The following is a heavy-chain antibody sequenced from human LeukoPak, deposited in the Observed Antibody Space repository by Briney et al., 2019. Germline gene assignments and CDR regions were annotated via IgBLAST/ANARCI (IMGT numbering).Heavy chain of an antibody. CDR2: ITWNSDST. J-gene: IGHJ5*02. CDR3: AKGLYYDILTGNWFDP. V-gene: IGHV3-9*01. Sequence: GGSLRLSCAASGFNFDYYAMHWARQVPGKGLEWVAGITWNSDSTGYGDSVKGRFTISRDNAKNSLYLEMNSLRAEDTAFYYCAKGLYYDILTGNWFDPWGQGTLVTVSS. CDR1: GFNFDYYA. D-gene: IGHD3-9*01.